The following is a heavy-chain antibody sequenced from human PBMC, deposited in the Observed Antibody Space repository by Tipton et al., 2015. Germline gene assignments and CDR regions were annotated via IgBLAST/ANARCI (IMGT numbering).Heavy chain of an antibody. J-gene: IGHJ3*02. CDR3: ARGEVGAFDI. V-gene: IGHV3-21*01. D-gene: IGHD1-26*01. Sequence: DSMKGRFTISRDDAENSVYLQMNSLRADDTAVYYCARGEVGAFDIWGQGTMVTVSS.